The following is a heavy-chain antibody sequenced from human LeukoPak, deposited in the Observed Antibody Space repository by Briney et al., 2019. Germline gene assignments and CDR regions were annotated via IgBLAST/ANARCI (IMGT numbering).Heavy chain of an antibody. J-gene: IGHJ1*01. Sequence: GASVKVSCKASGYTFTSYDINWVRQAPGQGLEWMGWMNPNSGNTGYAQKFQGRVTMTRNTSISTAYMELRGLRSEDAAVYYCARGPLSSSWYREYFQHWGQGTLVTVSS. CDR2: MNPNSGNT. D-gene: IGHD6-13*01. CDR3: ARGPLSSSWYREYFQH. CDR1: GYTFTSYD. V-gene: IGHV1-8*01.